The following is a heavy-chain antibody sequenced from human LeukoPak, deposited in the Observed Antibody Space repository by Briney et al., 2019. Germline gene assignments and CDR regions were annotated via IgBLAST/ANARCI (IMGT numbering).Heavy chain of an antibody. D-gene: IGHD3-22*01. CDR2: ISSSGSTM. J-gene: IGHJ4*02. CDR3: ATSGYYFEY. Sequence: GGSLRLSCAASGFTFSSYEMNWVRQAPGKGLEWLSCISSSGSTMYYADSVKGRFTISRDNARNSLYLQMRSLRAEDTAVYYCATSGYYFEYWGQGTLVTVSS. V-gene: IGHV3-48*03. CDR1: GFTFSSYE.